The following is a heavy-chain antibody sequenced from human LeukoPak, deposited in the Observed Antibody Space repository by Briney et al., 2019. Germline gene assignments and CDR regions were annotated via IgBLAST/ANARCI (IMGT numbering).Heavy chain of an antibody. CDR2: IWYDGSNK. Sequence: PGGSLRLSCAASGFTFSSYGMHWVRQAPGKGLEWVAVIWYDGSNKYYADSVKGRFTISRDNSKNTLYLQMNSLRAEDTAVYYCARVGCSTSCYFRVNWFDPWGQGTLVTVSS. V-gene: IGHV3-33*01. CDR1: GFTFSSYG. CDR3: ARVGCSTSCYFRVNWFDP. J-gene: IGHJ5*02. D-gene: IGHD2-2*01.